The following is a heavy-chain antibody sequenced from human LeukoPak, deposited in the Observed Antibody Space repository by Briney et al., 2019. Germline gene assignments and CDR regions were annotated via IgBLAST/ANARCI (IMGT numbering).Heavy chain of an antibody. CDR1: GGSASSGSYY. Sequence: SETLSLTCTVSGGSASSGSYYWSWIRQPPGKGLEWIGYIYYSGSTNYNPSLKSRVTISVDTSKNQFSLKLSSVTAADTAVYYCARAPRGYCSSTSCYAYFDYWGQGTLVTVSS. CDR2: IYYSGST. CDR3: ARAPRGYCSSTSCYAYFDY. J-gene: IGHJ4*02. V-gene: IGHV4-61*01. D-gene: IGHD2-2*01.